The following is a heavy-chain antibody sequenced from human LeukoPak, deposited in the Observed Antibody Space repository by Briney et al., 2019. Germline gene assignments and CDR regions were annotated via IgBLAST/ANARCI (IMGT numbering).Heavy chain of an antibody. Sequence: GRSLRLSCAASGFTFDDYAMHWVRQAPGKGLEWVSGISWNSGSIGYADSVKGRFTISRDNAKNSLYLQMNSLRAEDTAVYYCARASLHSQFDYYMDVWGKGTTVTVSS. V-gene: IGHV3-9*01. D-gene: IGHD2-21*01. CDR1: GFTFDDYA. J-gene: IGHJ6*03. CDR3: ARASLHSQFDYYMDV. CDR2: ISWNSGSI.